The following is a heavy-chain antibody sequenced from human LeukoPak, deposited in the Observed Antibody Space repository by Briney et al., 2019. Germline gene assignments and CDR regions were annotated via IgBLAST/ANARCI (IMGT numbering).Heavy chain of an antibody. CDR2: ISIGATTI. V-gene: IGHV3-11*01. CDR3: ARDIEAAGLFLDY. D-gene: IGHD6-13*01. J-gene: IGHJ4*02. CDR1: GFAFSDYY. Sequence: GGSLRLSCAASGFAFSDYYMAWIRQAPGKGLECVSYISIGATTIYYADSVKGRFTISRDNAKNSLYLQMSSLRAEDTAVYYCARDIEAAGLFLDYWGQGSLVTVSS.